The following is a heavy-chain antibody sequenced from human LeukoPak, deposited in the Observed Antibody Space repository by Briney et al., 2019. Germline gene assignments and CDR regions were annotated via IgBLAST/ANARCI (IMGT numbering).Heavy chain of an antibody. CDR2: ISASGGSM. V-gene: IGHV3-23*01. D-gene: IGHD4-17*01. Sequence: GGSLRLSCTASGFTFSSYTMSWVRQSPGEGLQWVSSISASGGSMYDRDSVEGRFTISRDNTKNTLYMQMYGLRAEDTAVYYCAAHYGDYAAFDYWGQGTKVTASS. CDR3: AAHYGDYAAFDY. CDR1: GFTFSSYT. J-gene: IGHJ4*02.